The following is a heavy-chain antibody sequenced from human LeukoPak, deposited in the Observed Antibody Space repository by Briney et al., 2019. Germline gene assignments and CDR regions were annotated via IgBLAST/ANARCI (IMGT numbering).Heavy chain of an antibody. J-gene: IGHJ4*02. CDR2: LSSSSTPI. CDR3: ARDPPCWGTPSYYFDY. CDR1: AFTFSHYG. D-gene: IGHD7-27*01. Sequence: KTGGSLTLSCAVSAFTFSHYGMAWIRQAPGQGLEWVSYLSSSSTPIYYADPVTGRFAISRDNAKNSLYLQMNSLSAEHTAVYYCARDPPCWGTPSYYFDYWGQGTLVTVSS. V-gene: IGHV3-11*01.